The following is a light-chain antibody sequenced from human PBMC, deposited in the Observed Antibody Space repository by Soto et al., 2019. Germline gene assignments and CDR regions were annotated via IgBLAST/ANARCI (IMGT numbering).Light chain of an antibody. J-gene: IGKJ1*01. CDR3: QQYYSTPPIT. V-gene: IGKV4-1*01. Sequence: DIVLTQSPDSLAVSLGERATINCKSSQNLLYRHDNKNHLAWYQQKPGQPPQLIIYWASTRESGVPERFSGSGSGTDFTLTISSLQAEDVAVYYCQQYYSTPPITFGQGTKVDIK. CDR1: QNLLYRHDNKNH. CDR2: WAS.